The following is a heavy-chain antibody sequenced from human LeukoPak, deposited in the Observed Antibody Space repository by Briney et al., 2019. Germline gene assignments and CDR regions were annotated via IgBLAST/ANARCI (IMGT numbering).Heavy chain of an antibody. CDR2: ISSSGSTI. J-gene: IGHJ4*02. V-gene: IGHV3-48*03. CDR3: ARTPGIAAAEPPEYCFDY. Sequence: QPGGSLRLSCAASGFTFSSYEMNLVRQAPGKGLEWVSYISSSGSTIYYADSVKGRFTISRDNAKNSLYLQMNSLRAEDTAVYYCARTPGIAAAEPPEYCFDYWGQGTLVTVSS. CDR1: GFTFSSYE. D-gene: IGHD6-13*01.